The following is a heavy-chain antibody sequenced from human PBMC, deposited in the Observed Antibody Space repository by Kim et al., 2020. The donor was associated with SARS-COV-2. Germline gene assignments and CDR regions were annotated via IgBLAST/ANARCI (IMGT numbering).Heavy chain of an antibody. CDR1: GGSISSYY. J-gene: IGHJ5*02. V-gene: IGHV4-59*13. CDR2: IYYSGST. Sequence: SETLSLTCTVSGGSISSYYWSWIRQPPGKGLEWIGYIYYSGSTNYNPSLKSRVTISVDTSKNQFSLKLSSVTAADTAVYYCARGYTTYYDILTGYYPAWFDPWGQGTLVTVSS. D-gene: IGHD3-9*01. CDR3: ARGYTTYYDILTGYYPAWFDP.